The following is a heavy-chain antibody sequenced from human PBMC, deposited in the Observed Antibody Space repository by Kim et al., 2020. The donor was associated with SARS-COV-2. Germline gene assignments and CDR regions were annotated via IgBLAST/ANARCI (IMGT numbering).Heavy chain of an antibody. CDR3: ASSGGNYDFWNESLFDT. Sequence: SETLSLTCTVSGGSISSGGYYWSWIRQHPGKGLEWIGYIYYSGSNYYNPSLKSRVTISVDTSKNQFSLKLSSVTAADTSVYYCASSGGNYDFWNESLFDTWGQETLVTVSS. V-gene: IGHV4-31*03. CDR1: GGSISSGGYY. J-gene: IGHJ5*02. CDR2: IYYSGSN. D-gene: IGHD3-3*01.